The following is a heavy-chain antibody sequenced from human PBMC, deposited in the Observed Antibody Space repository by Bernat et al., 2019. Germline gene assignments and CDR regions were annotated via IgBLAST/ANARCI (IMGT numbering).Heavy chain of an antibody. V-gene: IGHV1-69*01. J-gene: IGHJ4*02. CDR1: GGTFSRFA. CDR2: IIPIFGKP. CDR3: ARGSSDCSSISCRYDY. D-gene: IGHD2-2*01. Sequence: QVQLVQSGAVVKKPGSSVMVSCKASGGTFSRFAISWVRQAPVHGPEWMGVIIPIFGKPNYAQKFQGRVRVTADETTSTGYMELSSLRSDDTAVYYCARGSSDCSSISCRYDYGGQGTLVTVST.